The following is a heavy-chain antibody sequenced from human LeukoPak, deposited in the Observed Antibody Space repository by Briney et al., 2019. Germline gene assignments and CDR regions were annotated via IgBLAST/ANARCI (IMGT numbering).Heavy chain of an antibody. D-gene: IGHD2-2*01. J-gene: IGHJ6*03. CDR3: AREGAPAADYYYYYYMDV. CDR1: GGSISSGSYY. Sequence: SETLSLTCTVSGGSISSGSYYWSWIRQPAGKGLEWIGRIYTSGSTNYNPSLKSRVTISVDTSKNQFSLKLSSVTAADTAVYYCAREGAPAADYYYYYYMDVWGKGTTVTVSS. CDR2: IYTSGST. V-gene: IGHV4-61*02.